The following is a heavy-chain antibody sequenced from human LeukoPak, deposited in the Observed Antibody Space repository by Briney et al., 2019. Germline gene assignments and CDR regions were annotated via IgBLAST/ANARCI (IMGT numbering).Heavy chain of an antibody. Sequence: SQTLSLTCTVSGGPISSGDYYWSWIRQPPGKGLEWIGYIYYSGSTYYNPSLKSRVTISVDTSKNQFSLKLSSVTAADTAVYYCARTEGRCSGGSCYSGYWGQGTLVTVSS. J-gene: IGHJ4*02. D-gene: IGHD2-15*01. CDR3: ARTEGRCSGGSCYSGY. V-gene: IGHV4-30-4*01. CDR2: IYYSGST. CDR1: GGPISSGDYY.